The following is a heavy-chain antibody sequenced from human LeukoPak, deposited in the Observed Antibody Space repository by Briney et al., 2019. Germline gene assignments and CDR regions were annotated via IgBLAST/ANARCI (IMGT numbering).Heavy chain of an antibody. V-gene: IGHV3-21*01. CDR3: ARRITSSTSCYDY. CDR1: GFTFDDYA. CDR2: ISSSSSYI. Sequence: GRSLRLSCAASGFTFDDYAMHWVRQAPGKGLEWVSSISSSSSYIYYADSVKGRFTISRDNAKNSLYLQMNSLRAEDTAVYYCARRITSSTSCYDYWGQGTLVTVSS. D-gene: IGHD2-2*01. J-gene: IGHJ4*02.